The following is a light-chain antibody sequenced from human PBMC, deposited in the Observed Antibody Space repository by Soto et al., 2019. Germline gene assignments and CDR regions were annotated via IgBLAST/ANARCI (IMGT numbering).Light chain of an antibody. Sequence: QSALTQPASVSGSPGQSITISCTRASSDVGDYNYVSWYQEHPGQVPKLIIFEVTTRPSGVSDRFSGSRSGNTASLTIPGLQAEDEADYYCLSHTGSRTLFGGGTKLTVL. CDR3: LSHTGSRTL. V-gene: IGLV2-14*01. J-gene: IGLJ3*02. CDR1: SSDVGDYNY. CDR2: EVT.